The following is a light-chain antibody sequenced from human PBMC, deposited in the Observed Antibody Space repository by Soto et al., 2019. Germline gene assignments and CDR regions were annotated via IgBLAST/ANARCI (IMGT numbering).Light chain of an antibody. CDR3: QSYDSSLIGYV. CDR2: ASI. J-gene: IGLJ1*01. CDR1: SSNIGAGYD. Sequence: QSVLTQPPSVSGAPGQRVTISCTGSSSNIGAGYDLHWYQQLPGTAPKLLIYASINRPSGVPDRFSGSKSGTSASLAITGLQAEDEADYYCQSYDSSLIGYVFGTGTKVTVL. V-gene: IGLV1-40*01.